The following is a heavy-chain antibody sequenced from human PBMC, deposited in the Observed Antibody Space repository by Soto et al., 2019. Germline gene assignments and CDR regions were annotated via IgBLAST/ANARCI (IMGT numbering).Heavy chain of an antibody. J-gene: IGHJ4*02. CDR2: ISGSGGST. CDR1: GFTFSSYA. Sequence: SLRLSCAASGFTFSSYAMSWVRQAPGKGLEWVSAISGSGGSTYYADSVKGRFTISRDNSKNTLYLQMNSLRAEDTAVYYCAKDNIVVVPAAIPFDYWGQGTLVTVSS. D-gene: IGHD2-2*01. CDR3: AKDNIVVVPAAIPFDY. V-gene: IGHV3-23*01.